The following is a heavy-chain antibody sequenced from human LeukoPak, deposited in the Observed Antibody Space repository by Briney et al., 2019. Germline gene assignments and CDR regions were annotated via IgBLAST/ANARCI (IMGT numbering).Heavy chain of an antibody. Sequence: GGSLRLSCAASGFTFSSYGMHWVRQAPGKGLEWVAFIRYDGSNKYYADSVKGRFTISRDNSKNSLYLQMNSLRAEDTAVYYCARDRITMVRGVISHPFDYWGQGTLVTVSS. V-gene: IGHV3-30*02. CDR1: GFTFSSYG. D-gene: IGHD3-10*01. J-gene: IGHJ4*02. CDR3: ARDRITMVRGVISHPFDY. CDR2: IRYDGSNK.